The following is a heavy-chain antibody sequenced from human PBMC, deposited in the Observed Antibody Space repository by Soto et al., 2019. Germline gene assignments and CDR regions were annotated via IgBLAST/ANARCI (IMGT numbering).Heavy chain of an antibody. CDR1: RSSVSICDYY. V-gene: IGHV4-30-4*01. CDR2: INHSGST. CDR3: ARGRVKYSSSWYDPKTFDY. D-gene: IGHD6-13*01. J-gene: IGHJ4*02. Sequence: TLSLSSTVSRSSVSICDYYWCWIHQPPGKGLEWIGDINHSGSTNYNPSLKSRVTISVDTSKKQFSLKLSSVTSEDTAVYYCARGRVKYSSSWYDPKTFDYWGQGTLVTVSS.